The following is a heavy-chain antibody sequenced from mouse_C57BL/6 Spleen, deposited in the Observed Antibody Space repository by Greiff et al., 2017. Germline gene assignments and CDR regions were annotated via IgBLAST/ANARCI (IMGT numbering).Heavy chain of an antibody. CDR2: INPGSGGT. CDR3: ARGETYYSNYGPFDY. V-gene: IGHV1-54*01. CDR1: GYAFTNYL. J-gene: IGHJ2*01. D-gene: IGHD2-5*01. Sequence: QVQLKESGAELVRPGTSVKVSCKASGYAFTNYLIEWVKQRPGQGLEWIGVINPGSGGTNYNEKFKGKATLTADKSSSTAYMQLSSLTSEDAAVDFCARGETYYSNYGPFDYWGQGTTRTVSS.